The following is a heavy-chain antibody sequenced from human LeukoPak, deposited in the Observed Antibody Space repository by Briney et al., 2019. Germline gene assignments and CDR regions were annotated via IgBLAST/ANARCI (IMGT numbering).Heavy chain of an antibody. J-gene: IGHJ4*02. Sequence: SETLSLTCSVSGASVTSYYWNWVRQRPGKGLEWIGYIYYSGSTNYNPSLKSRVTISVDTSKNQFSLKLSSVTAADTAVYYCARDSSGYSGYDGGFDYWGQGTLVTVSS. D-gene: IGHD5-12*01. V-gene: IGHV4-59*02. CDR1: GASVTSYY. CDR2: IYYSGST. CDR3: ARDSSGYSGYDGGFDY.